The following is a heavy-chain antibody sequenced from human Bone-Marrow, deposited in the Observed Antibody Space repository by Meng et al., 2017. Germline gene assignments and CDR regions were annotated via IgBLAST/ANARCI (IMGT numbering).Heavy chain of an antibody. CDR1: GGSFSGYY. J-gene: IGHJ4*02. CDR2: INHSGST. D-gene: IGHD3-3*01. V-gene: IGHV4-34*01. CDR3: TRPSYDFWRGYYTRYFDY. Sequence: GSLRLSCAVYGGSFSGYYWSWIRQPPGKGLEWIGEINHSGSTNYNPSLKSRVTISVDTSKNQFSLKLSSVTAADTAVYYCTRPSYDFWRGYYTRYFDYWGQGTLVTVSS.